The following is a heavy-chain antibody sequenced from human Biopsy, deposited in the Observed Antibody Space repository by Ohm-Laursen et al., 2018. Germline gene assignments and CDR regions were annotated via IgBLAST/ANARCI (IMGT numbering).Heavy chain of an antibody. CDR3: GRREVVITHDAFDT. V-gene: IGHV4-59*08. D-gene: IGHD3-22*01. J-gene: IGHJ3*02. CDR2: VYYSGST. Sequence: GTLSLTCTVSGGSISSYYWTWIRQPPGKGLEWIGDVYYSGSTNRNPSLKSRVTLLVDTSKNQCSLKLNSVTAADTAVYYCGRREVVITHDAFDTWGQGTMVTVSS. CDR1: GGSISSYY.